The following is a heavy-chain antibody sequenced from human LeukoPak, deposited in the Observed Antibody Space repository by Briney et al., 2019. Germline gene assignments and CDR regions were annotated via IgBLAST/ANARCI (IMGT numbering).Heavy chain of an antibody. V-gene: IGHV3-30*18. D-gene: IGHD3-16*02. Sequence: SGGSLRLSCAASGFTFSSYGMHWVRQAPGKGLEWVAVISYDGSNKYYADSVKGRFTISRDNSKNTLYLQMNSLRAEDTASYYCAKPRSLGELSLSYYYYYYGMDVWGQGTTVTVSS. CDR2: ISYDGSNK. CDR1: GFTFSSYG. CDR3: AKPRSLGELSLSYYYYYYGMDV. J-gene: IGHJ6*02.